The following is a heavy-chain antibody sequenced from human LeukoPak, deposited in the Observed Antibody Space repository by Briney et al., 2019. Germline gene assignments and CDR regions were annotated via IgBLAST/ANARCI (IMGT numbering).Heavy chain of an antibody. Sequence: GGSLRLSCAASGFVVNDYYMNWIRLAPGKGLEWVSYNSSRDNLIYYADSVKGRFTISTDNAKNAVFLQLNRLTVEDTAVYYCAREQWFRWEFWGQGVLVTVSS. D-gene: IGHD3-10*01. V-gene: IGHV3-11*01. CDR2: NSSRDNLI. CDR3: AREQWFRWEF. CDR1: GFVVNDYY. J-gene: IGHJ4*02.